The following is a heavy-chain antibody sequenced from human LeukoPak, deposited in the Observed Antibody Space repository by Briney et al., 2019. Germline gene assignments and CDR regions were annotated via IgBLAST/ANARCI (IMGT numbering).Heavy chain of an antibody. CDR3: ARDRKPSRGGYNLGLYYYGMGV. V-gene: IGHV1-69*04. CDR1: GGTFSSYA. D-gene: IGHD5-24*01. CDR2: IIPIFGIA. Sequence: SVKVSCKASGGTFSSYAISWVRQAPGQGLEWMGRIIPIFGIANYAQKFQGRVTITADKSTSTAYMELSSLRSEDRAVYYCARDRKPSRGGYNLGLYYYGMGVWGQGNTVSVPS. J-gene: IGHJ6*01.